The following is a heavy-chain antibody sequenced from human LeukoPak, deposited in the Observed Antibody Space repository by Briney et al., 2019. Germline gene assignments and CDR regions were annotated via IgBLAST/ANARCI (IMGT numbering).Heavy chain of an antibody. J-gene: IGHJ5*02. CDR2: INWNGGST. Sequence: GGSLRLSCAASGFTFDDYGMSWVRQAPGKGLEWVSGINWNGGSTGYADSVKGRFTISRDNAKNSLYLQMNSLRAEDTALYYCARDRAAMTQVGWFDPWGQGTLVTVSS. D-gene: IGHD5-18*01. V-gene: IGHV3-20*04. CDR3: ARDRAAMTQVGWFDP. CDR1: GFTFDDYG.